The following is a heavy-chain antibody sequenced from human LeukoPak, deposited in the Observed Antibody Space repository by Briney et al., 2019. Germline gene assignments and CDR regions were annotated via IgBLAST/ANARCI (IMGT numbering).Heavy chain of an antibody. D-gene: IGHD1-14*01. CDR1: GYTFTGYY. CDR3: ARGVAGVYFYYYMDV. Sequence: GGSLRLSCAASGYTFTGYYMHWVRQAPGQGLEWMGWINPNSGDTHYAQKFQGRVTMTRDTSISTAYMELSRLRSDDTAVYYCARGVAGVYFYYYMDVWGKGTTVTVSS. J-gene: IGHJ6*03. CDR2: INPNSGDT. V-gene: IGHV1-2*02.